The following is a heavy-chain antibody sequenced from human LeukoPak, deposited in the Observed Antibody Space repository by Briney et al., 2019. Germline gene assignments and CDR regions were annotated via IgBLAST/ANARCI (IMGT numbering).Heavy chain of an antibody. CDR3: ATPDYGDYFFDY. CDR2: ISGGGGSK. Sequence: QAGGSLRLSCAASGFTFSSYAMSWVRQAPGKGLEWVSAISGGGGSKYYADSVRGRFTISRDNFKNTLYLQMNSLRAEDTAVYYCATPDYGDYFFDYWGQGTLVTVSS. V-gene: IGHV3-23*01. D-gene: IGHD4-17*01. J-gene: IGHJ4*02. CDR1: GFTFSSYA.